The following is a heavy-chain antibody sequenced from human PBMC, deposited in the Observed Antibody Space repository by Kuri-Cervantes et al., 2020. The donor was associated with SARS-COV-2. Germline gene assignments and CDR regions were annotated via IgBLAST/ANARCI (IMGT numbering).Heavy chain of an antibody. CDR3: ARDTGTYCSDISCYGYYYYYGMDV. J-gene: IGHJ6*02. CDR2: IYYSGST. V-gene: IGHV4-39*02. Sequence: GPLRLSFTLSGVSVGGSRYYWGWIRQPPGRGLEWLGTIYYSGSTYYNPSLKSRVTISVDTSWNLFSLKLSSVTASDTAVYYCARDTGTYCSDISCYGYYYYYGMDVWGQGTTVTVSS. D-gene: IGHD2-2*01. CDR1: GVSVGGSRYY.